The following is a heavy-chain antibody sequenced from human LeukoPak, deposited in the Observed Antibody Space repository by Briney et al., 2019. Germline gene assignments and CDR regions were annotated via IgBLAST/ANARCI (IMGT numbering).Heavy chain of an antibody. Sequence: GASVKVSCKASGYTFTGYYMHWVRQAPGQGLEWMGWINPNSGGTNYAQKFQGRVTMTRDTSISTAYMELSRLRSDDTAVYYCARLGSGYDQLIDYWGQGTLVTVSS. D-gene: IGHD5-12*01. CDR2: INPNSGGT. V-gene: IGHV1-2*02. CDR1: GYTFTGYY. J-gene: IGHJ4*02. CDR3: ARLGSGYDQLIDY.